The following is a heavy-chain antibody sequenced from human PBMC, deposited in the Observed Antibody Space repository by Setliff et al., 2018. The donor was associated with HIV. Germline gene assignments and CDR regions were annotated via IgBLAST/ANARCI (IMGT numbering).Heavy chain of an antibody. CDR1: AYTFTDYY. D-gene: IGHD6-19*01. CDR2: INPNSGDT. CDR3: ARRQQWLGREYYFDY. V-gene: IGHV1-2*02. Sequence: EASVKVSCKASAYTFTDYYMHWVRQAPGQGLEWMGWINPNSGDTNYAQKFQGRVTMTRDTSIKTAYMELSSLRSDDTAVYYCARRQQWLGREYYFDYWGQGTLVTVSS. J-gene: IGHJ4*02.